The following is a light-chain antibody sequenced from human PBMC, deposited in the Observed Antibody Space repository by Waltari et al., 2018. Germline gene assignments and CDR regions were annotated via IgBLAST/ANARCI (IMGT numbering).Light chain of an antibody. CDR2: GAS. V-gene: IGKV3-20*01. J-gene: IGKJ4*01. Sequence: EVVLTQSPGTVSLSPGERVTPSCRASATFFSSNLAWYQQRPGQAPRLLIYGASKRATDTPDRFSGGGSGTDFTLTISRLEPEDFAVYYCQQYGSSPLTFGGGTKVEIK. CDR3: QQYGSSPLT. CDR1: ATFFSSN.